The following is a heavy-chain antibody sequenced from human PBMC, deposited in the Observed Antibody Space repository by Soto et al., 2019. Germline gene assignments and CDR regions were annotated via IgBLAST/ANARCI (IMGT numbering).Heavy chain of an antibody. Sequence: QVQLVQSGAEVKKPGSSVKVSCKASGGTFSSYAISWVRQAPGQGLEWMGGIIPIFGTANYAQKFQGRVTITADETTSTDYKEMSSLRAEATAEYYSARDEEEQWLAKISYYYYYGMDVWGQGTTVTVSS. CDR1: GGTFSSYA. V-gene: IGHV1-69*01. J-gene: IGHJ6*02. D-gene: IGHD6-19*01. CDR3: ARDEEEQWLAKISYYYYYGMDV. CDR2: IIPIFGTA.